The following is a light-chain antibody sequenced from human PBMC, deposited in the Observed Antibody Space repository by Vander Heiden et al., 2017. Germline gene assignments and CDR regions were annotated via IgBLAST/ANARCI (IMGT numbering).Light chain of an antibody. CDR1: QCILHSYGYRH. J-gene: IGKJ2*01. CDR2: LGS. V-gene: IGKV2-28*01. Sequence: IVVTQSPLSLPFTPGEPAYISCSSSQCILHSYGYRHVDWYLQKPGQSPQLLIYLGSHRASGVPDRFSGSGSGTDFTLKISRVQAEDVGIYYCMQSLETPRTYTFGQGTKLEIK. CDR3: MQSLETPRTYT.